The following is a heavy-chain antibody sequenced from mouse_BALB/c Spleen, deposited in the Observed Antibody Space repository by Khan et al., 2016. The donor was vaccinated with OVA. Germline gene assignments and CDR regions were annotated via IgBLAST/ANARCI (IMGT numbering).Heavy chain of an antibody. Sequence: QVQLKESGPGLVQPSQSLSITCTVSGFSLTTYGVHWVRQSPGKGLEWLGVIWSGGSTDYNAAFISRLSISKDNSKSQVFFKMNSLQTNDTAIYYCARNYDYDEGLAYWGQGTLVTVSA. V-gene: IGHV2-2*02. CDR1: GFSLTTYG. CDR3: ARNYDYDEGLAY. D-gene: IGHD2-4*01. J-gene: IGHJ3*01. CDR2: IWSGGST.